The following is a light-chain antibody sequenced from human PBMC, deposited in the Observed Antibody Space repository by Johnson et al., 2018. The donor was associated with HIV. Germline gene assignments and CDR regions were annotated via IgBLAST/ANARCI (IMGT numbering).Light chain of an antibody. Sequence: QSVLTQPPSLSAAPGQRVSISCSGNSSNIENYFVSWYKQLPGAAPRLLIYEDNKRPSGIPDRFSGSKSGASATLGITGLQTGDEADYYCGVWDASLSTHYVFGTGTKVTVL. CDR3: GVWDASLSTHYV. V-gene: IGLV1-51*02. CDR2: EDN. CDR1: SSNIENYF. J-gene: IGLJ1*01.